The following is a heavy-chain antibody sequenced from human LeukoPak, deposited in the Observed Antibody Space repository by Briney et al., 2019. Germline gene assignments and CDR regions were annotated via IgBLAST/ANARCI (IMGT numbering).Heavy chain of an antibody. CDR3: ASEGTDYGDYYFDY. V-gene: IGHV4-31*03. CDR1: GGSISSGGYY. CDR2: IYYSGST. J-gene: IGHJ4*02. D-gene: IGHD4-17*01. Sequence: SETLSLTCTVSGGSISSGGYYWSWIRQHPGKGLEWIGHIYYSGSTYYNPSLKSRLTISVDTSKNQFSLKLSSVTAADTAVYYCASEGTDYGDYYFDYWGQGTLVTVSS.